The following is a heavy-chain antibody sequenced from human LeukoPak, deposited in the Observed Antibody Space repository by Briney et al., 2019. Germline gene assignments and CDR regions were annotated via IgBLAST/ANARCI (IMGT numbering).Heavy chain of an antibody. V-gene: IGHV3-48*01. CDR2: ISSSSSNI. CDR1: GFTFSSYS. J-gene: IGHJ4*02. D-gene: IGHD3-22*01. Sequence: PGGSLRLSCAASGFTFSSYSMNWVRQAPGKWLECVSYISSSSSNIYYADSVKGRFTISRDNAKNSLYLQMNSLRAEDTAVYYCARESLIVVVTPLYYFDYWGQGTLVTVSS. CDR3: ARESLIVVVTPLYYFDY.